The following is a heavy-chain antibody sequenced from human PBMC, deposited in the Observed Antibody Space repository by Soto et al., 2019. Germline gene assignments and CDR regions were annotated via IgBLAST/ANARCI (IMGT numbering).Heavy chain of an antibody. Sequence: GGSLRLSCAASGFTVSSNYMSWVRQAPGKGLEWVSVIYSGGSTYYADSVKDRFTISRDNSKNTLYLQMNSLRAEDTAVYYCARDSGQPETYSSSWFPYYYGMDVWGQGTTVTVSS. J-gene: IGHJ6*02. CDR1: GFTVSSNY. CDR3: ARDSGQPETYSSSWFPYYYGMDV. D-gene: IGHD6-13*01. CDR2: IYSGGST. V-gene: IGHV3-53*01.